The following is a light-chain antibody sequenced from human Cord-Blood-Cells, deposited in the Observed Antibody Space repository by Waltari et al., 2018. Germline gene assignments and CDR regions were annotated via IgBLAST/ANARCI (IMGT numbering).Light chain of an antibody. V-gene: IGKV1-39*01. CDR3: QQSYSTPLT. CDR1: QSISSY. Sequence: DIQMTQSPSPLSASVGDRVTITCRESQSISSYLNWYQQKPGKAPKLLIYAASSLQSGVPSRFSGSGSGTDFTLTISSLQPEDFATYYCQQSYSTPLTFGGGTKVEIK. CDR2: AAS. J-gene: IGKJ4*01.